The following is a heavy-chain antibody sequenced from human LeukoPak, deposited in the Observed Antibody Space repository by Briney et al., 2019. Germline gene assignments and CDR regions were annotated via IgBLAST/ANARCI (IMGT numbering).Heavy chain of an antibody. J-gene: IGHJ4*02. D-gene: IGHD2-15*01. CDR2: ISGSGGST. CDR1: GFTFSSYS. CDR3: AKERLVVVAATPDY. Sequence: GGSLRLSCAASGFTFSSYSMNWVRQAPGKGLEWVSAISGSGGSTYYADSVKGRFTISRDNSKNTLYLQMNSLRAEDTAVYYCAKERLVVVAATPDYWGQGTLVTVSS. V-gene: IGHV3-23*01.